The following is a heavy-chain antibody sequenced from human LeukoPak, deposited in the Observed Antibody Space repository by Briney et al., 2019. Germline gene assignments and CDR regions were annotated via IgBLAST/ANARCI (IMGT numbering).Heavy chain of an antibody. J-gene: IGHJ5*02. CDR3: ARNRGGSSHGWFDP. D-gene: IGHD2-15*01. CDR2: IYYSGST. CDR1: GGSISSSSYY. Sequence: SETLSLTCTVSGGSISSSSYYWGWIRQPPGKGLEWIGSIYYSGSTYYNPSLKSRVTISVDTSKNQFSLKLSSVTAADTAVYYCARNRGGSSHGWFDPWGQGTLVTVSS. V-gene: IGHV4-39*01.